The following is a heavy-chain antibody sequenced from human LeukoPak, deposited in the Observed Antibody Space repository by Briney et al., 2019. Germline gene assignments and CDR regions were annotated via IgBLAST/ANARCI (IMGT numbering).Heavy chain of an antibody. J-gene: IGHJ4*02. V-gene: IGHV3-30*02. CDR1: GFIFTSYG. Sequence: GGSLRPSCAAPGFIFTSYGMHWVRQAPGKGLEWVAFIQYDGRNKHYADSVKGRFTISRDSSDYTLFLQMNSLTSEDTAVYSCAWAHRDSMAFDYWGQGTLVTVSS. D-gene: IGHD5-24*01. CDR3: AWAHRDSMAFDY. CDR2: IQYDGRNK.